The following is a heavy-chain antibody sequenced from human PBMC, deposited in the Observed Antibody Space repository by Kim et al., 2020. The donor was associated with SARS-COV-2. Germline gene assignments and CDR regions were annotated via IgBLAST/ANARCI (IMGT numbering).Heavy chain of an antibody. CDR2: IIGSGTTI. CDR3: ARGPNYSPLDY. CDR1: GFTFSSYE. Sequence: GGSLRLSCAASGFTFSSYEMNWVRQAPGKGLEWVAYIIGSGTTIYYADSVRGRFTISRDNDKNSLYLQMNSLRAEDTAVYYCARGPNYSPLDYWGQGTL. V-gene: IGHV3-48*03. D-gene: IGHD4-4*01. J-gene: IGHJ4*02.